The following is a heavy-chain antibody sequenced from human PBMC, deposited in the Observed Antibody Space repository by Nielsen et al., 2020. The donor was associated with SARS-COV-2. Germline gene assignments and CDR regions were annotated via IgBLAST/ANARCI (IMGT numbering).Heavy chain of an antibody. CDR3: ARGKQLWLRNDYYYMDV. CDR1: GGSISSGSHY. D-gene: IGHD5-18*01. J-gene: IGHJ6*03. V-gene: IGHV4-61*01. Sequence: SETLSLTCIVSGGSISSGSHYWSWIRQPPGKGLEWIGYIFYRGNTNYNPSLKSRVTIPVDTSKNQFSLKLSSVTAADTAVYYCARGKQLWLRNDYYYMDVWGKGTTVTVSS. CDR2: IFYRGNT.